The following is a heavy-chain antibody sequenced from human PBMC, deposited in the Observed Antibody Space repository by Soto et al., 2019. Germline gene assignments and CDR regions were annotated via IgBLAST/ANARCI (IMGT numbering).Heavy chain of an antibody. Sequence: QVQLVQSGAEVKKPGSSVKVSCKASGGTFSSYAISWVRQAPGQGLEWMGGIIPIFGTANYAQKFQGRVTITADESTSTAYTELSSLRSEDTAVYYCVRSHTGVRFYYGMDVWGQGTTVTVSS. D-gene: IGHD3-10*01. V-gene: IGHV1-69*12. CDR2: IIPIFGTA. CDR3: VRSHTGVRFYYGMDV. CDR1: GGTFSSYA. J-gene: IGHJ6*02.